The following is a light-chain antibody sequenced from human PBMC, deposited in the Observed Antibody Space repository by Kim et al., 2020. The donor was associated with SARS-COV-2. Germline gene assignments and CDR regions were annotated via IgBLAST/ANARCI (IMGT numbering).Light chain of an antibody. CDR2: GAS. Sequence: SQGERVTLSCRARQSVSSSYLAWDQQKPGQAPRLLIYGASSRATGIPDRFSGSGSGTDFTLTISRVEPEDFAVYYCQQYGSSPRYTFGQGTKLEI. CDR3: QQYGSSPRYT. J-gene: IGKJ2*01. CDR1: QSVSSSY. V-gene: IGKV3-20*01.